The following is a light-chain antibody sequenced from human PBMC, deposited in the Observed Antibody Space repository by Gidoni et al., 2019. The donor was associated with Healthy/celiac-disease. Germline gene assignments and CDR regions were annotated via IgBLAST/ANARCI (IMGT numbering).Light chain of an antibody. J-gene: IGKJ1*01. V-gene: IGKV1-39*01. CDR1: QSISSY. Sequence: DIQMTQSPSSLSASVGDRVTITCRASQSISSYLNWYQQKPGKAPKLLIYGASSLQSGVPSRFSGSGSGTDFTLTISSLQPEDFATYYCQQSYSTLPTFGQGTKVEIK. CDR2: GAS. CDR3: QQSYSTLPT.